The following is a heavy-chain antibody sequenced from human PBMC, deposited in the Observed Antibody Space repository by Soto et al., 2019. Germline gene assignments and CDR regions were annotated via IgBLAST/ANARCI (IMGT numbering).Heavy chain of an antibody. D-gene: IGHD5-12*01. Sequence: GSLRLSCAASGFTFSNAWMSWVRQAPGKGLEWVGRIKSKTDGGTTDYAAPVKGRFTISRDDSKNTLYLQMNSLKTEDTAVYYCTTDPSIAGSGYDPYYYYYYMDVWGKGTTVTVSS. CDR1: GFTFSNAW. V-gene: IGHV3-15*01. CDR2: IKSKTDGGTT. J-gene: IGHJ6*03. CDR3: TTDPSIAGSGYDPYYYYYYMDV.